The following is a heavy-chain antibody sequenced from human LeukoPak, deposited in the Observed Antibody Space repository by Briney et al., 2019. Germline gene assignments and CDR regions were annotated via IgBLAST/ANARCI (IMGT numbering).Heavy chain of an antibody. D-gene: IGHD3-3*01. Sequence: PGGSLRLSCAASGFTFSSYSMNWVRQAPGKGLEWVSSISSSSSYIYYADSVKGRFTLSRDNAKNTLYLQMSSLRAEDTALYYCARDFDFWSAIWGQGTLVTVSS. V-gene: IGHV3-21*01. J-gene: IGHJ4*02. CDR3: ARDFDFWSAI. CDR1: GFTFSSYS. CDR2: ISSSSSYI.